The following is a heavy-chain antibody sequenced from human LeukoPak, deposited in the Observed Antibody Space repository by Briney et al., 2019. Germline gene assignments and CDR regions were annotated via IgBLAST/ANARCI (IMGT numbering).Heavy chain of an antibody. V-gene: IGHV1-2*02. Sequence: ASVKVSCNASAYTFTAYYIHWVRQAPGQGLEWMGWINPNTGGTNYAPKFQGRVTMTTDTSISTAFMELSRLTSDDTALFYCARDTLPTTFISAPSDALDIWGQGTLVTVSS. CDR3: ARDTLPTTFISAPSDALDI. J-gene: IGHJ3*02. CDR1: AYTFTAYY. D-gene: IGHD1-14*01. CDR2: INPNTGGT.